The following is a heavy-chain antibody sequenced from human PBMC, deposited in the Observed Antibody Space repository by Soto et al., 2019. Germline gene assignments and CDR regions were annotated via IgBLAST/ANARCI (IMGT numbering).Heavy chain of an antibody. D-gene: IGHD6-13*01. CDR1: GFTFSSYA. CDR3: AKDNRWGAAAGTSFDY. CDR2: ISGSGGST. Sequence: GSLRLSCAASGFTFSSYAMSWVRQAPGKGLEWVSAISGSGGSTYYADSVKGRFTISRDNSKNTLYLQMNSLRAEDTAVYYCAKDNRWGAAAGTSFDYWGQGTLVTVSS. V-gene: IGHV3-23*01. J-gene: IGHJ4*02.